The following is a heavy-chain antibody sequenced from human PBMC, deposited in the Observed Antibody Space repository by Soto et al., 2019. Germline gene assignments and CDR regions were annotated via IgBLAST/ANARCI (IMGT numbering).Heavy chain of an antibody. CDR3: ARDRGYYDYVWGSYRYRNFDY. J-gene: IGHJ4*02. V-gene: IGHV1-69*12. CDR1: GGTFSSYA. CDR2: IIPIFGTA. Sequence: QVQLVQSGGEVKKPGSSVKVSCKASGGTFSSYAISWVRQAPGQGLEWMGGIIPIFGTANYAQKFQGRVTITAYESTSTAYMELSSLRSEDTAVYYCARDRGYYDYVWGSYRYRNFDYWGQGTLVTVSS. D-gene: IGHD3-16*02.